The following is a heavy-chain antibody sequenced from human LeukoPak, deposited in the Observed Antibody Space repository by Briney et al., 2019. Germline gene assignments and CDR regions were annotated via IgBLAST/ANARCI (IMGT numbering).Heavy chain of an antibody. J-gene: IGHJ4*02. CDR2: IYHSGST. CDR3: ARQTSGSYSQFDY. D-gene: IGHD1-26*01. V-gene: IGHV4-38-2*01. CDR1: GYSISSGYY. Sequence: SETLSLTCAVSGYSISSGYYWGWIRQPPGKGLEWIGSIYHSGSTYYNPSLKSRVTISVDTSQNQFSLKLSSVTAADTAVYYCARQTSGSYSQFDYWGQGTLVTVSS.